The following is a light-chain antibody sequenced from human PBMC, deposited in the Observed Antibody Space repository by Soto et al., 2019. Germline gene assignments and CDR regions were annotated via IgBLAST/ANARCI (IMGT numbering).Light chain of an antibody. CDR1: QGISNF. Sequence: DIQMTQSPSSLSASVGDRVTITCRASQGISNFLAWYQQKPGKVPKLLIYGATTLQSGVLSRFSGSGSGTDFTLTITSLQSEDFATYYCQKYKNAPFTFGPGTKVDV. CDR3: QKYKNAPFT. CDR2: GAT. V-gene: IGKV1-27*01. J-gene: IGKJ3*01.